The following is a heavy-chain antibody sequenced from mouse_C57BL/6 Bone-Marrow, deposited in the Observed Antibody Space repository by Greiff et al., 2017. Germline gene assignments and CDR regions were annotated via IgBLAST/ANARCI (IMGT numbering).Heavy chain of an antibody. CDR2: IYPGSGST. J-gene: IGHJ4*01. CDR1: GYTFTSYW. D-gene: IGHD2-3*01. V-gene: IGHV1-55*01. Sequence: VQLQRPGAELVKPGASVKMSCKASGYTFTSYWITWVKQRPGQGLEWIGDIYPGSGSTNYNEKFKSKATLTVDTSSSTAYMQLSSLTSEDSAVYYCARRGGYYTYAMDYWGQGTSVTVSS. CDR3: ARRGGYYTYAMDY.